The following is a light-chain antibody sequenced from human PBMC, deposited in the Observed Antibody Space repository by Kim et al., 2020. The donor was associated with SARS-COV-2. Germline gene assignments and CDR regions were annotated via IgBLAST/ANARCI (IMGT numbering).Light chain of an antibody. CDR2: YDD. J-gene: IGLJ2*01. V-gene: IGLV3-21*01. CDR1: DIGSKS. Sequence: SYELTQPPSVSVAPGQTAIITCGGNDIGSKSAHWYQQKAGQAPVLVMYYDDDRPSGIPERLSGSNSGNTATLTISRVEAGDEADYYCQLWDSDSDHVVFGGGTQLTVL. CDR3: QLWDSDSDHVV.